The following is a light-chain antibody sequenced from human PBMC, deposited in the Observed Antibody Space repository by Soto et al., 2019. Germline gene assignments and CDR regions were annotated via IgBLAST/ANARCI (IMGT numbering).Light chain of an antibody. CDR2: GVD. CDR3: CSYASTITWV. V-gene: IGLV2-23*02. J-gene: IGLJ3*02. Sequence: QSALTQPASVSGSPGQSITISCTGTTSDVGTYSLVSWYQQHPGKAPKLIIYGVDKRPSGVSDRFSGSMSGNRASLTISGLQAEDEADYYCCSYASTITWVFGGGTKVTVL. CDR1: TSDVGTYSL.